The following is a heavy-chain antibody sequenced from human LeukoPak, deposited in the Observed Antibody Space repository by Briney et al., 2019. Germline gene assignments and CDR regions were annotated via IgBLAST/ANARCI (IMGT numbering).Heavy chain of an antibody. V-gene: IGHV3-7*03. D-gene: IGHD2-21*02. CDR2: IKEDGSEK. CDR3: TTDRFPWGPDPRVTFDAFDI. Sequence: GGSLRLSCAASGFTFSTYWMTWVRQAPGKGLEWVANIKEDGSEKYYVDSVKGRFTISRDNSKNTLYLQMNSLKTEDTAVYYCTTDRFPWGPDPRVTFDAFDIWGQGTMVTVSS. J-gene: IGHJ3*02. CDR1: GFTFSTYW.